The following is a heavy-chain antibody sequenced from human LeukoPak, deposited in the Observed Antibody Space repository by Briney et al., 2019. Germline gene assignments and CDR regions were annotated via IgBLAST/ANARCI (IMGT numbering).Heavy chain of an antibody. V-gene: IGHV1-69*13. CDR2: IIPLIGAI. CDR3: VSVKGESGDYDRSHFDY. D-gene: IGHD3-22*01. J-gene: IGHJ4*02. CDR1: GGAFSSYA. Sequence: SVKVSCKVSGGAFSSYAASWVRQAPGQGREWVGGIIPLIGAIKFAQKFQGRVTLSADESTSTAYMDLKKLRSEDTGVYYCVSVKGESGDYDRSHFDYWGQGTLVTVSS.